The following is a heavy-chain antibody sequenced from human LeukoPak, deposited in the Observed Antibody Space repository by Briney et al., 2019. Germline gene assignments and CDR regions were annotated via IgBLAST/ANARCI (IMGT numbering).Heavy chain of an antibody. CDR3: AKDRTGYNDAFDM. V-gene: IGHV3-9*01. Sequence: PGRSLTLSCAASGFIFDHYAMHWVRQVPGKGLEWVSSINCKSGKITYADSVKGRFTISRDNAKKSLYLQMSSLRREDTARYYCAKDRTGYNDAFDMWGQGTMVIVSS. CDR2: INCKSGKI. D-gene: IGHD3/OR15-3a*01. J-gene: IGHJ3*02. CDR1: GFIFDHYA.